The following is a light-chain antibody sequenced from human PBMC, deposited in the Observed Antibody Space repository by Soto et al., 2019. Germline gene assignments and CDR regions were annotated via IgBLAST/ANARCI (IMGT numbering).Light chain of an antibody. CDR3: QQYNSHSPWT. CDR2: DAS. Sequence: DLQWTQSPPTRAASVEDVVTITCRASQSISSWLAWYQQKPGKAPKLLIYDASSLESGVPSRFSGSGSGTEFTLTISSLQPDDFATYYCQQYNSHSPWTFGQGTKVDIK. J-gene: IGKJ1*01. V-gene: IGKV1-5*01. CDR1: QSISSW.